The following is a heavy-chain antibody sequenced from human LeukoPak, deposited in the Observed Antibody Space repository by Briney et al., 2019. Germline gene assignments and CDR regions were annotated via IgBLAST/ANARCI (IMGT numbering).Heavy chain of an antibody. J-gene: IGHJ4*02. Sequence: GGSPRLSCAASGFTSSSYWMHWVRQAPGKGLVWVSRINSDESSTDYADSVKGRFTISRDNAKNSLYLQMHSLSAEDTAVYYCARGGGVADCWGQGTLVTVSS. V-gene: IGHV3-74*01. CDR1: GFTSSSYW. CDR3: ARGGGVADC. D-gene: IGHD2-15*01. CDR2: INSDESST.